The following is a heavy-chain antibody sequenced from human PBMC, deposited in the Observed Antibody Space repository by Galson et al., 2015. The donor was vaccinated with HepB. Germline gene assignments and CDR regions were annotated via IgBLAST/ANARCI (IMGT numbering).Heavy chain of an antibody. CDR1: GFTFDDYT. CDR2: ISWDGGST. Sequence: SLRLSCAASGFTFDDYTMHWVRQAPGKGLEWVSLISWDGGSTYYADSVKGRFTISRDNSKNSLYLQMNSLRTEDTALYYCAKDIRVVAVAGNTGFDYWGQGTLVTVSS. D-gene: IGHD6-19*01. V-gene: IGHV3-43*01. CDR3: AKDIRVVAVAGNTGFDY. J-gene: IGHJ4*02.